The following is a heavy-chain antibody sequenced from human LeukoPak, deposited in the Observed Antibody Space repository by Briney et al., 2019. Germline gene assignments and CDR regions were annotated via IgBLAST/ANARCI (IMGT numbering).Heavy chain of an antibody. D-gene: IGHD3-10*01. J-gene: IGHJ4*02. CDR2: IKDNGGST. Sequence: GGSLRLSCAASGFIFRRYAMRWVRQAPGKGLEWVSDIKDNGGSTFYADSVKGRFTVSRDNSKNTLYMQMNSLRGGDTAVYYCAKKLGISPGDFFYYWGQGTLVTVSS. V-gene: IGHV3-23*01. CDR3: AKKLGISPGDFFYY. CDR1: GFIFRRYA.